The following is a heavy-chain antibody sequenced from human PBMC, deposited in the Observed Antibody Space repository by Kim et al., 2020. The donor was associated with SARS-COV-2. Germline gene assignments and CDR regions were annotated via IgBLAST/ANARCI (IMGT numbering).Heavy chain of an antibody. J-gene: IGHJ6*02. CDR1: GFTFSSYG. V-gene: IGHV3-30*18. D-gene: IGHD4-17*01. CDR3: AKTRYGDYYYGMDV. CDR2: ISYDGSNK. Sequence: GGSLRLSCAASGFTFSSYGMHWVRQAPGKGLEWVAVISYDGSNKYYADSVKGRFTISRDNSKNTLYLQMNSLRAEDTAVYYCAKTRYGDYYYGMDVWGQGTTVTVSS.